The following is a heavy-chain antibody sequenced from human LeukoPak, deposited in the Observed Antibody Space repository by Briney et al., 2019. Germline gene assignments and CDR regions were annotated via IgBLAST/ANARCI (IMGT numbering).Heavy chain of an antibody. Sequence: GGSLRLSCAASGFTFSSYWMSWVRQAPGKGLEWVAYIKKDGSEKYYMDSVKGRLTISRDNAKNSLYLQMKSLRDEDTAVYYCATERLSPPSGDYWGQGALLTVSS. J-gene: IGHJ4*02. D-gene: IGHD3-16*02. CDR1: GFTFSSYW. CDR2: IKKDGSEK. V-gene: IGHV3-7*01. CDR3: ATERLSPPSGDY.